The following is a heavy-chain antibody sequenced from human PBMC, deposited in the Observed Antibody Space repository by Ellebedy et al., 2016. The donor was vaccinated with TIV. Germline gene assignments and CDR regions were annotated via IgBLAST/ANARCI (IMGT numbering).Heavy chain of an antibody. V-gene: IGHV4-61*01. CDR3: ARDRGPSRDDAFDI. Sequence: SETLSLXXTVSGGSVSSGSYYWSWIRQPPGKGLEWIGYIYYSGSTNYNPSLKSRVTISVDTSKNQFSLKLSSMTAADTAVYYCARDRGPSRDDAFDIWGQGTMVTVSS. D-gene: IGHD2-2*01. CDR2: IYYSGST. J-gene: IGHJ3*02. CDR1: GGSVSSGSYY.